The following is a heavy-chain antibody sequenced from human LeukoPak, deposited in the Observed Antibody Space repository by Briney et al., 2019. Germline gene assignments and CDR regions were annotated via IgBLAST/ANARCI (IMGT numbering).Heavy chain of an antibody. D-gene: IGHD3-22*01. CDR2: ISSSGSTI. Sequence: GGSLRLSCAASGFTFSDYYMSWIRQAPGKGLEWVSYISSSGSTIYYADSVKGRFTISRDNAKNSLYLQMNSLRAEDTAVYYCARDRDPGYNDSSGYRRVNAFDIWGQGTMVTVSS. J-gene: IGHJ3*02. CDR3: ARDRDPGYNDSSGYRRVNAFDI. V-gene: IGHV3-11*04. CDR1: GFTFSDYY.